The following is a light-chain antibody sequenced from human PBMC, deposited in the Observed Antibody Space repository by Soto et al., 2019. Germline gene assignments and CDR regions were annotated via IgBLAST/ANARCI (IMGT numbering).Light chain of an antibody. Sequence: EIVMTQSPATLSVSPGERVTLSCRASQSVSSSLAWYLQRPGQAPSLLMYGASTRATDIPARFSGSVSGTEFTLTITGLQSEDFAVYYCQQYNGWPWTFGQGTKVDIK. CDR1: QSVSSS. J-gene: IGKJ1*01. CDR3: QQYNGWPWT. CDR2: GAS. V-gene: IGKV3-15*01.